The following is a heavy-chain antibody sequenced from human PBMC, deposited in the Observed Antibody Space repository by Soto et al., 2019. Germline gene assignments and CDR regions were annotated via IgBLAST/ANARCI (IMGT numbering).Heavy chain of an antibody. D-gene: IGHD2-15*01. Sequence: SETLSLTCAVSGGSISSGGYSWSWIRQPPGKGLEWIGYIYHSGSTYYNPSLKSRVTISVDRSKNQFSLKLNSVTAADTAVYYCARSNVVVVVATVVADWFDPWGQGTLVTVSS. CDR2: IYHSGST. V-gene: IGHV4-30-2*01. CDR3: ARSNVVVVVATVVADWFDP. CDR1: GGSISSGGYS. J-gene: IGHJ5*02.